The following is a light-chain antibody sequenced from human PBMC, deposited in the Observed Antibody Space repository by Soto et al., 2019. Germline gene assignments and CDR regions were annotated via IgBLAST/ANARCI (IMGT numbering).Light chain of an antibody. Sequence: QSALTQPPSVSGSPGQSVTISCTGTSTDFVGYNRVSWYQQPPGTAPKLMIYEVSKRPSGVPDRFSGSKSGNTASLTISGLQAADEADYYCQSYDFTLGAFWVFGGGTKVTVL. CDR2: EVS. CDR1: STDFVGYNR. J-gene: IGLJ3*02. CDR3: QSYDFTLGAFWV. V-gene: IGLV2-18*02.